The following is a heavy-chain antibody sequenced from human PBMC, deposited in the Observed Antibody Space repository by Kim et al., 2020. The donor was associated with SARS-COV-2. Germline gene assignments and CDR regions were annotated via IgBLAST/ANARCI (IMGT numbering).Heavy chain of an antibody. CDR1: GGSFSGYY. J-gene: IGHJ6*02. CDR2: INHSGST. Sequence: SETLSLTCAVYGGSFSGYYWSWIRQPPGKGLEWIGEINHSGSTNYNPSLKSRVTISVDTSKNQFSLKLSSVTAADTAVYYCARGGFTMVRGVIKNRYYGMDVWGQGTTVTVSS. D-gene: IGHD3-10*01. CDR3: ARGGFTMVRGVIKNRYYGMDV. V-gene: IGHV4-34*01.